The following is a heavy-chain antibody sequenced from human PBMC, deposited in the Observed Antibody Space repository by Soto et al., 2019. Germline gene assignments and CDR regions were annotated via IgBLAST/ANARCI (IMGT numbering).Heavy chain of an antibody. V-gene: IGHV3-53*05. J-gene: IGHJ3*02. D-gene: IGHD3-22*01. CDR3: ARERRNYDSSGYPNAFDI. Sequence: DSVKGRFTISRDNSKNTVYVQMNSLTAEDTAVYYCARERRNYDSSGYPNAFDIWGQGTMVTVSS.